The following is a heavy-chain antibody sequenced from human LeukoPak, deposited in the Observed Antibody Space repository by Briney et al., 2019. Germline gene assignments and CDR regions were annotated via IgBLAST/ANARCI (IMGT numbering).Heavy chain of an antibody. V-gene: IGHV3-30*02. J-gene: IGHJ4*02. D-gene: IGHD3-10*01. CDR2: IRYDGSNK. CDR1: GFTFSSYG. CDR3: AKEDYYGSGEFDY. Sequence: PGGSLRLSCAASGFTFSSYGMHWVRQAPGKGLEWVAFIRYDGSNKYYADSVKGRFTISRDNSKNTLYLQMNSLRAEDTAVYYCAKEDYYGSGEFDYWGQGTLVTVSS.